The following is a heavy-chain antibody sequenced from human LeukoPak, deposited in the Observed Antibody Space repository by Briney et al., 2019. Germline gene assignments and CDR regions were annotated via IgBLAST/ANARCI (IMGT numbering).Heavy chain of an antibody. CDR2: ISSSSSYI. D-gene: IGHD3-22*01. J-gene: IGHJ4*02. CDR1: GFTFSSYN. V-gene: IGHV3-21*01. CDR3: ARDLYYYDTSGYFY. Sequence: PGGSLRLSCAASGFTFSSYNMNWVRQAPGKGLEWVSSISSSSSYIYYADSVKGRFTISRDNAKNSLYLQMNSLRAEDTAVYHCARDLYYYDTSGYFYWGQGTLVTVSS.